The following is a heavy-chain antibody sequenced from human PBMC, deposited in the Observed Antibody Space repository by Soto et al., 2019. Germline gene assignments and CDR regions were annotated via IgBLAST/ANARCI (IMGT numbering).Heavy chain of an antibody. CDR3: PRDGFYAGSGRYSYAYSPPRYYAMAV. CDR1: GYTFTNYG. D-gene: IGHD5-18*01. V-gene: IGHV1-18*01. Sequence: QVQLVQSGTEVKKPGASVKVSCKTSGYTFTNYGISWVRQAPGQGLEWMGWISAYNDDTKYAQKLQGRVTITTDTPTSTAYMVLRSLRSDDTAIYYCPRDGFYAGSGRYSYAYSPPRYYAMAVWGQGTTVTVSS. CDR2: ISAYNDDT. J-gene: IGHJ6*02.